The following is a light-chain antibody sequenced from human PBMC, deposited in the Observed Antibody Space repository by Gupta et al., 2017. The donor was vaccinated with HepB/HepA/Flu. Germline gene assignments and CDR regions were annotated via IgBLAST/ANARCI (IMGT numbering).Light chain of an antibody. CDR2: GKN. J-gene: IGLJ1*01. CDR3: NSRDSSGDHLV. V-gene: IGLV3-19*01. CDR1: SLSRYY. Sequence: SSELTQDPTVSVALGQPITIPCQGDSLSRYYATWYQQKPGQAPVLVVYGKNNRPSGIPDRFSGSRSGNTASLTITGAQAEDEADYHCNSRDSSGDHLVFGAGTKVTVL.